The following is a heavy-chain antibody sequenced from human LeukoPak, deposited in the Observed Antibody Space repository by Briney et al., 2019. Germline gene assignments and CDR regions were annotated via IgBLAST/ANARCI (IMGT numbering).Heavy chain of an antibody. CDR1: GFTFSSYA. Sequence: HTGGSLRLSCAASGFTFSSYAMSWVRQAPGKGLEWVSAISGSGGSTYYADSVKGRFTISRDSSKNTLYLQMSSLRAEDTAVYYCARSSYDYGSIEGPFDYWGQGTLVTVSS. CDR2: ISGSGGST. J-gene: IGHJ4*02. CDR3: ARSSYDYGSIEGPFDY. D-gene: IGHD4-23*01. V-gene: IGHV3-23*01.